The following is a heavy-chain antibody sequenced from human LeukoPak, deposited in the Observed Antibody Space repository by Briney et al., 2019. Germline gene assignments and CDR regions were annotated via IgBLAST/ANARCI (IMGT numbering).Heavy chain of an antibody. CDR2: ISGSGLST. CDR1: GFTFSTYA. D-gene: IGHD5-18*01. CDR3: SKDPRGGYSNGSSFDY. Sequence: PGGSLRLSCAASGFTFSTYAMSWVRQAPGKGLEWVSGISGSGLSTSYADSVKGRFTISRDNSKNTLYLQMNSLRAEDTAVYYCSKDPRGGYSNGSSFDYGGQGTLVTVSS. V-gene: IGHV3-23*01. J-gene: IGHJ4*02.